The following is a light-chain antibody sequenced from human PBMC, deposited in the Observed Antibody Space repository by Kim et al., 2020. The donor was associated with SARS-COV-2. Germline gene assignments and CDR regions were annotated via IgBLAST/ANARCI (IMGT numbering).Light chain of an antibody. J-gene: IGKJ4*01. CDR1: QSVSSK. CDR2: GAS. Sequence: EIVMTQSPATLSVSPGERATLSCTASQSVSSKLAWYQQKPGQAPRLVIYGASTRATGIPARFSGSGSGTEFTLTISSLQSEDFAVYYCQQYNNWPPLTFGGGTKVEI. V-gene: IGKV3-15*01. CDR3: QQYNNWPPLT.